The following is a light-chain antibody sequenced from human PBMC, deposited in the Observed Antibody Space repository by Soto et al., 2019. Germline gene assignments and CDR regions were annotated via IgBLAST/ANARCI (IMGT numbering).Light chain of an antibody. CDR1: QSVSSSY. V-gene: IGKV3-20*01. CDR2: GAS. Sequence: EIVLTQSPGTLSLSPGERATLSCRASQSVSSSYLAWYQQKPGQAPRLLIYGASSRATRIPDRFSGSGSGTAFTLTISRLEPEDFAVYYCQQYGSSPPYTFGQGTKPEIK. CDR3: QQYGSSPPYT. J-gene: IGKJ2*01.